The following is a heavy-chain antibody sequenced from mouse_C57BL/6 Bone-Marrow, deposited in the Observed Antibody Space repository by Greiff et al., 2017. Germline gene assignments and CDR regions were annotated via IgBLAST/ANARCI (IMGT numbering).Heavy chain of an antibody. J-gene: IGHJ2*01. CDR3: ARDSLKGYYFDY. CDR2: INYDGRST. CDR1: GFTFRDYY. V-gene: IGHV5-16*01. Sequence: DVQLVESEGGLVQPGSSMKLSCTASGFTFRDYYMAWVRQVPEKGLEWVANINYDGRSTYYLDSLKSRFIISSDNAKNILYLQMSSLKSDDTATYYCARDSLKGYYFDYWGKGTTLTVSS.